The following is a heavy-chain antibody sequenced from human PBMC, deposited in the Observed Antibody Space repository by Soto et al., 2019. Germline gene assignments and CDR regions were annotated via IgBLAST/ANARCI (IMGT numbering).Heavy chain of an antibody. Sequence: SETLSLTCVVYGGSFSGYYWSWIRQPPGKGLEWIGEISHSGGTKYNPSLKSRVTISIDTSNNQFSLNLSSVTAADTAVYYCARGVGFCSGGSCYSGVHYFDSWGQGTLVTVSS. J-gene: IGHJ4*02. D-gene: IGHD2-15*01. CDR2: ISHSGGT. CDR3: ARGVGFCSGGSCYSGVHYFDS. CDR1: GGSFSGYY. V-gene: IGHV4-34*01.